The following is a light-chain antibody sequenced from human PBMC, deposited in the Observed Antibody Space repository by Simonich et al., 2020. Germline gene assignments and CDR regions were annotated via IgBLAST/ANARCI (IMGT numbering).Light chain of an antibody. Sequence: DSVMTQSPDSLAVSLGERATINCKSSQSVLYSSNNKNYLAWYQQKPGQPPKLLIYWASTREAGVPDRLSGSGSGTDFTLTISSLQAEDVAVYYCQQYYSTPRTFGQGTKVEIK. V-gene: IGKV4-1*01. CDR1: QSVLYSSNNKNY. CDR2: WAS. J-gene: IGKJ1*01. CDR3: QQYYSTPRT.